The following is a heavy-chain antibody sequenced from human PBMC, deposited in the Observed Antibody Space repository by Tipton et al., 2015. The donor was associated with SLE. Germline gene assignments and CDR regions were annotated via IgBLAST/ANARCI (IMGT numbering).Heavy chain of an antibody. CDR1: GESFNNYF. CDR3: ARVVYSCSDAFDI. V-gene: IGHV4-34*01. Sequence: TLSLTCTVYGESFNNYFWTWIRQPPGRGLEWIGEIDHRESTNSNPSLKSRLTISVDPSKNQFSLRLTSLTAADTAVYYCARVVYSCSDAFDIWGQGTLVTVSS. D-gene: IGHD2-15*01. J-gene: IGHJ3*02. CDR2: IDHREST.